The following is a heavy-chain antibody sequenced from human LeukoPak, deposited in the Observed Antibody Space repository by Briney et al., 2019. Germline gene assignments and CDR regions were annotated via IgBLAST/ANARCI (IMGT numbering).Heavy chain of an antibody. CDR1: GYTFSSYG. Sequence: ASVKVSCKTSGYTFSSYGVSWVRQAPGQGLEWMGWISAYNGNTDYAQKFQGRITMTTDTSTSRADMELRSLRSDDTAVYYCARDRNDDYWSGYYDYYYYMDVWGKGTTVTVSS. CDR3: ARDRNDDYWSGYYDYYYYMDV. CDR2: ISAYNGNT. V-gene: IGHV1-18*01. J-gene: IGHJ6*03. D-gene: IGHD3-3*01.